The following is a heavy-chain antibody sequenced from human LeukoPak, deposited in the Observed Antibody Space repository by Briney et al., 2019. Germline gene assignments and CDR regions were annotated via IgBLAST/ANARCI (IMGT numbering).Heavy chain of an antibody. Sequence: GGSLRLSCAASGFSFSAYWMHWVRQAPGKGLVWVTRINSDGTGTSYADSVKGRFTISRDNAKNTLYLLMNSLRAEDTAAYYCARDLPRPEYSGYVFDYWGQGTLVTVST. CDR1: GFSFSAYW. D-gene: IGHD5-12*01. V-gene: IGHV3-74*01. CDR2: INSDGTGT. J-gene: IGHJ4*02. CDR3: ARDLPRPEYSGYVFDY.